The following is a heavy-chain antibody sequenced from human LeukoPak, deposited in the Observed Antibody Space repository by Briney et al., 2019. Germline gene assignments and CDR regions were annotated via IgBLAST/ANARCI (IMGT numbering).Heavy chain of an antibody. CDR1: GFTFADYA. Sequence: GGSLRLSCAASGFTFADYAMHWVRQTPWKGLEWVSGISWNSGNIDYADSVKGRFTISRDNAKNPLYLQMSSLRAEDTALYYCAKGRGYNYGYIFGYFDYWGQGTLVTVSS. CDR2: ISWNSGNI. J-gene: IGHJ4*02. CDR3: AKGRGYNYGYIFGYFDY. D-gene: IGHD5-18*01. V-gene: IGHV3-9*01.